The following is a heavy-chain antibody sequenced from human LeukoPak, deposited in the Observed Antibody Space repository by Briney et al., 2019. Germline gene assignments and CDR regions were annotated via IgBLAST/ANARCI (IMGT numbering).Heavy chain of an antibody. Sequence: SETLSLTCTVSGSSISSYYWSWIRQPPGKGLEWIGYIYYSGGTNYNPSLKSRVTISVDTSKNQFSLKLSSVTAADTAVHYCASLVSWGQGTLVTVSS. J-gene: IGHJ5*02. CDR1: GSSISSYY. CDR2: IYYSGGT. CDR3: ASLVS. V-gene: IGHV4-59*01.